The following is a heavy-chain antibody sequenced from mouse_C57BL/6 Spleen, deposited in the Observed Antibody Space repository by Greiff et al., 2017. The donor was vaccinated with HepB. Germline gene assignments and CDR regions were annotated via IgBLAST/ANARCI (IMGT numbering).Heavy chain of an antibody. Sequence: VQLQQSGPELVKPGASVKISCKASGYSFTDYNMNWVKQSNGKSLEWIGVINPNYGTTSYNQKFKGKATLTVDQSSSTAYMQLNSLTSEDSAVYYCARSLGYGSSYALLYFDVWGTGTTVTVSS. V-gene: IGHV1-39*01. J-gene: IGHJ1*03. CDR3: ARSLGYGSSYALLYFDV. D-gene: IGHD1-1*01. CDR1: GYSFTDYN. CDR2: INPNYGTT.